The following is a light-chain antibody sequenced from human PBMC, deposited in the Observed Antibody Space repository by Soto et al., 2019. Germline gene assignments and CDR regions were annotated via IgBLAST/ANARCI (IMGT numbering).Light chain of an antibody. CDR2: DVT. CDR3: SSYAGSNNLV. V-gene: IGLV2-11*01. CDR1: ISDVAGYNY. Sequence: QSALTQPRSVSGSPGQSVTIFCTGTISDVAGYNYVSWYQHHPGKAPKLLISDVTKRPSWVPDRFSGSKSGSTASLTISELQAEDEADYYCSSYAGSNNLVFGGGTKLTVL. J-gene: IGLJ2*01.